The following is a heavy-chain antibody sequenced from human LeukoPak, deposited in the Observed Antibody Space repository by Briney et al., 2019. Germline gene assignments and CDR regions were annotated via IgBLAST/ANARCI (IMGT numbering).Heavy chain of an antibody. CDR2: ISSSSSYI. CDR1: GFKFSSYS. V-gene: IGHV3-21*01. Sequence: GGSLRLSCAASGFKFSSYSMNWVRQAPGKGLEWVSSISSSSSYIYYADSVKGRFTISRDNAKNSLYLQMDSLRAEDTAVYYCAGDPSSIAARLDYWGQGTLVTVSS. D-gene: IGHD6-6*01. CDR3: AGDPSSIAARLDY. J-gene: IGHJ4*02.